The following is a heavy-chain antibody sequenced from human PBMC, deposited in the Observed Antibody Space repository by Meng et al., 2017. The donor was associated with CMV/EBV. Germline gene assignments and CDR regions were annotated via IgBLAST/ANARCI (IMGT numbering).Heavy chain of an antibody. CDR1: GFTFSNYG. V-gene: IGHV3-30*02. CDR2: IRYDGSNK. J-gene: IGHJ6*02. CDR3: VSSKAGHFYYYGLDV. Sequence: GESLKISCAASGFTFSNYGMHWVRQAPGKGLEWVAFIRYDGSNKYYADSVKGRFTISRDNSKNTLYLQMNSLRTEDTAVYYCVSSKAGHFYYYGLDVWGQGTTVTVSS.